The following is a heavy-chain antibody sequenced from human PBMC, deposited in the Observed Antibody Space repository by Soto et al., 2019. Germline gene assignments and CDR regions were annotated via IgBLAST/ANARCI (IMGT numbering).Heavy chain of an antibody. CDR2: IIPIFDTE. J-gene: IGHJ6*02. CDR1: GGTFSSYA. Sequence: SVKVSCKTSGGTFSSYAISWVRQAPRQKLERMGGIIPIFDTENYAQKFQGRVTITADESTSTAYMEMSSLRSEDTAVSYCARHDFISSTFYYYYYYCMDVWGQGTTVTVSS. CDR3: ARHDFISSTFYYYYYYCMDV. D-gene: IGHD3-10*01. V-gene: IGHV1-69*13.